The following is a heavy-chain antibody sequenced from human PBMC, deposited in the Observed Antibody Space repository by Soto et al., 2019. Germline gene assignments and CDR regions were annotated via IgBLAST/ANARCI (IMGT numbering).Heavy chain of an antibody. CDR3: ARARRGYSSAGWFDP. CDR1: GYTFTSYY. D-gene: IGHD5-18*01. V-gene: IGHV1-46*01. J-gene: IGHJ5*02. CDR2: IKPSGGST. Sequence: QVQLVQSGAEVKKPGASVKVSCKASGYTFTSYYMHWVRQAPGQGLEWMGIIKPSGGSTSYAQKFQGRVTMTRDTSTSTVYMELSSLRSEDTAVYYCARARRGYSSAGWFDPWGQGTLVTVSS.